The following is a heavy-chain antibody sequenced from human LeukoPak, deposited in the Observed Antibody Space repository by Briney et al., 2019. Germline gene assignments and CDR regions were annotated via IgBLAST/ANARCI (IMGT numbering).Heavy chain of an antibody. D-gene: IGHD3-3*01. CDR3: ARVVIDFWSGYYTTYYFDY. Sequence: ASVKVSFKASGYTFTSYGISWVRQAPGQGLELMGWISAYNGNTNYAQKLQVRVTMTTDTSTSTAYMELRSLRSDDTAVYYCARVVIDFWSGYYTTYYFDYWGQGTPVTVSS. CDR1: GYTFTSYG. J-gene: IGHJ4*02. V-gene: IGHV1-18*01. CDR2: ISAYNGNT.